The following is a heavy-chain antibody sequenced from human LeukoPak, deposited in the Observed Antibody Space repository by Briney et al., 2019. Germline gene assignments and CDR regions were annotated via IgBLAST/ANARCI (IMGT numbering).Heavy chain of an antibody. CDR1: GLTFSSFG. D-gene: IGHD3-22*01. Sequence: GRSLRLSCAASGLTFSSFGIHWVRQAPGMGLEWVAAISPDGNSDYYTDSVKGRFTVSRDNSKNMIYLQMNSLRGEDSAVYYCAKINNYDDYWGQGTLVTVSS. V-gene: IGHV3-30*18. CDR3: AKINNYDDY. J-gene: IGHJ4*02. CDR2: ISPDGNSD.